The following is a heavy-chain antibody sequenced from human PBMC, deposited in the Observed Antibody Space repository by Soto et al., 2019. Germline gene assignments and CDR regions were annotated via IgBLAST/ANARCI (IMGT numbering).Heavy chain of an antibody. CDR2: IIPIFGTA. CDR3: ARAPRDDSYYGMDV. V-gene: IGHV1-69*12. CDR1: GGTFSSYA. Sequence: QVQLVQSGAEVKKPGSSVKVSCKASGGTFSSYAISWVRQAPGQGLERMGGIIPIFGTANYAKTFQTRVTNIANGSTSTADMELSSLRSEDTAVYYCARAPRDDSYYGMDVWGQGTTVTVSS. J-gene: IGHJ6*02. D-gene: IGHD1-1*01.